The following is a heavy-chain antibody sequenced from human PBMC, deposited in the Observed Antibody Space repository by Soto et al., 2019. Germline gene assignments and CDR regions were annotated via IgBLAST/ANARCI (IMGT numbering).Heavy chain of an antibody. CDR2: INHSGST. J-gene: IGHJ5*02. V-gene: IGHV4-34*01. D-gene: IGHD3-22*01. CDR3: ARVKYYYDSSGYYYVRRWFDP. Sequence: SETLSLTCAVYGGSFSGYYWSWIRQPPGKGLEWIGEINHSGSTNYNPSLKSRVTISVDTSKNQFSLKLSSVTAADTAVYYCARVKYYYDSSGYYYVRRWFDPWGQGTLVT. CDR1: GGSFSGYY.